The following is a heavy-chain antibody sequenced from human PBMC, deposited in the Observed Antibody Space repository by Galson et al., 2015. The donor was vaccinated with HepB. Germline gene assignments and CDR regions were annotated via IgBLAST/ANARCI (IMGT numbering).Heavy chain of an antibody. CDR1: GGSISSTYYY. Sequence: SETLSLTCTVSGGSISSTYYYWGWIRQPPGKGLEWIGCIYYSGNTYYKPSLKSRVTISVDTSKNHFSLKLSSVTAADTAVYYCARHGYNTGEVDYWGQGTLVTVSS. J-gene: IGHJ4*02. V-gene: IGHV4-39*01. D-gene: IGHD7-27*01. CDR2: IYYSGNT. CDR3: ARHGYNTGEVDY.